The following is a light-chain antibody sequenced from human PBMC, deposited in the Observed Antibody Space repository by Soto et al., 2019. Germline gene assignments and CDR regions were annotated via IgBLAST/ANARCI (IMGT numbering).Light chain of an antibody. J-gene: IGKJ4*01. V-gene: IGKV3-20*01. CDR3: QQYDSWPLT. CDR1: QSVSSSY. Sequence: EIVLTQSPGTLSLSPGEGATLSCRASQSVSSSYIAWYQQRPGQTPSLLIYGASSRATGIPDRFSGSGSGTDFTLTISRLEPEDFAIYYCQQYDSWPLTFGGGTKVDIK. CDR2: GAS.